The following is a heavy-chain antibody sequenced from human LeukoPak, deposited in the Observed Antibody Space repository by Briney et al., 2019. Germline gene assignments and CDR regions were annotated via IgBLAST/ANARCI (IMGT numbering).Heavy chain of an antibody. CDR2: IKQDGSEK. CDR3: ARDLNYFDY. J-gene: IGHJ4*02. Sequence: GGSLRLSCAVSGITLSNYGMTWVRQAPGKGLEWVANIKQDGSEKYYVDSVRGRFTISRDNATNSLYLQMNSLRAEDTAVYYCARDLNYFDYWGQGTLVTVSS. V-gene: IGHV3-7*01. CDR1: GITLSNYG.